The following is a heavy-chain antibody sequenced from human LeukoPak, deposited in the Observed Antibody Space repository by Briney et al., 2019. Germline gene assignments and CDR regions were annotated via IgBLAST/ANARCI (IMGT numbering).Heavy chain of an antibody. V-gene: IGHV3-7*05. Sequence: GGSLRLSCVASGFSFGSYWMAWVRQAPGKGLEWMANMKHDGIEKYHVDSVKGRFTISRDNTKNSLYLHMSSLRVEDTAVYYCAREGREGYNYPALDFWGQGILVTVSS. CDR2: MKHDGIEK. CDR3: AREGREGYNYPALDF. J-gene: IGHJ4*02. D-gene: IGHD5-24*01. CDR1: GFSFGSYW.